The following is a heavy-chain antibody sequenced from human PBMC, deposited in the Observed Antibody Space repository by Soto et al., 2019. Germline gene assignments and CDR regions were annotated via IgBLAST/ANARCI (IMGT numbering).Heavy chain of an antibody. CDR2: MNPNSGNT. V-gene: IGHV1-8*01. D-gene: IGHD2-2*01. J-gene: IGHJ4*02. CDR3: AREGYCSSTSCYGEADY. Sequence: QVQLVQSGAEVKKPGASVKVSCKASVYTFTSYGINWVRQATGQGLEWMGWMNPNSGNTGYAQKFQGRVTMTRNTSISPAYMELSSLRSEDTAVYYCAREGYCSSTSCYGEADYWGQGTLVTVSS. CDR1: VYTFTSYG.